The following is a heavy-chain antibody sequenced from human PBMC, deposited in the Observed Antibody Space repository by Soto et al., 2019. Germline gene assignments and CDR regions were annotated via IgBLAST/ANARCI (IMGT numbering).Heavy chain of an antibody. Sequence: SETLSLTCTVSGDSISNGDYWSWIRQPPGKGLEWIGYIHYSGSTYYNPSLKSRVTVLVDTSKNQFSLKLNSVTAADTAVYYCVAFSVVEATDINWFDPWGQGTLVTVS. D-gene: IGHD1-26*01. V-gene: IGHV4-30-4*01. CDR2: IHYSGST. CDR1: GDSISNGDY. CDR3: VAFSVVEATDINWFDP. J-gene: IGHJ5*02.